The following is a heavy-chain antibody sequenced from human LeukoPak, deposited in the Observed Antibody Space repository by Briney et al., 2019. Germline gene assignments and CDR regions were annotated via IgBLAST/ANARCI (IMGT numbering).Heavy chain of an antibody. Sequence: GGSLRLSCVASGYPFSSYSMNWIRQAPGKGLEWVSYISVSGGVRSYADSVKGRFTISRDDARNSLYLQMNSLRAEDTAVYYCANCGSTSCYTFDYWGQGTLVTVSS. CDR2: ISVSGGVR. CDR3: ANCGSTSCYTFDY. D-gene: IGHD2-2*02. V-gene: IGHV3-48*01. CDR1: GYPFSSYS. J-gene: IGHJ4*02.